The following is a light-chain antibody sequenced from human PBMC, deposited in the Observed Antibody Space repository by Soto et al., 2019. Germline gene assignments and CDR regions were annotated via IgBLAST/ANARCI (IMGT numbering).Light chain of an antibody. Sequence: DIQMTQSPSSLSASVGDRVTITCQASQDITKYLNWYQQKPGKAPKLLIYGASSLETGVPPRFTGSGSAPQFTFTISSLQPEDVAAYYCQQYGNFPYTFGQGTELKIK. J-gene: IGKJ2*01. V-gene: IGKV1-33*01. CDR3: QQYGNFPYT. CDR2: GAS. CDR1: QDITKY.